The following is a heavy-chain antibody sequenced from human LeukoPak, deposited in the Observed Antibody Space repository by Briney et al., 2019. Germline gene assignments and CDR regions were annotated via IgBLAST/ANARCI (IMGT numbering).Heavy chain of an antibody. V-gene: IGHV1-69*02. CDR3: ATSIAAAGTPLDY. Sequence: VASVKVSCKASGGTFSSYTISGVRQAPGQGLEWMGRIIPILGIANYAQKFQGRVTITADKSTSTAYMELSSLRSEDTAVYYCATSIAAAGTPLDYWGQGTLVTVSS. J-gene: IGHJ4*02. CDR1: GGTFSSYT. CDR2: IIPILGIA. D-gene: IGHD6-13*01.